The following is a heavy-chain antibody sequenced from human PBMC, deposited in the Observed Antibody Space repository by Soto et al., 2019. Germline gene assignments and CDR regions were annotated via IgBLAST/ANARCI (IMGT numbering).Heavy chain of an antibody. D-gene: IGHD1-7*01. CDR3: AKHDWNYVSFWDYYGMDV. V-gene: IGHV3-23*01. CDR1: GFTFSSYA. J-gene: IGHJ6*02. CDR2: ISGSGGST. Sequence: PGGSLRLSCAASGFTFSSYAMSWVRQAPGKGLEWVSAISGSGGSTYYADSVKGRFTISRDNSKNTLYLQMNSLRAEDTAVYYCAKHDWNYVSFWDYYGMDVWGQGTTVTVSS.